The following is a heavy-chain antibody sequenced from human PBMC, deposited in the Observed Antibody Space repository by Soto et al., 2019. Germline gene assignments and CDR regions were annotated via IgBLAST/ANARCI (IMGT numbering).Heavy chain of an antibody. CDR3: ARSSPRWELLNWFDP. Sequence: QVQLVQSGAEVKKPGASVKVSCKASGYTFTSYGISWVRQAPGQGLEWMGWISAYNGNTNYAQKLQGRVTMNTDTSTSTAYMELRSLRSDDTAVYYCARSSPRWELLNWFDPWGQGTLVTVSS. D-gene: IGHD1-26*01. CDR2: ISAYNGNT. V-gene: IGHV1-18*04. J-gene: IGHJ5*02. CDR1: GYTFTSYG.